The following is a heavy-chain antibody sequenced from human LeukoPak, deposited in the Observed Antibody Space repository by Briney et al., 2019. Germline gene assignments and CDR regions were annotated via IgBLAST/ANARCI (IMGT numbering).Heavy chain of an antibody. J-gene: IGHJ5*02. CDR1: GFTFSSYA. Sequence: PGGSLRLSCAASGFTFSSYAMSWVRQAPGKGLEWVSAISGSGGSTYYADSVKGRFTISRDNSKNTLYLQVNSLRAEDTAAYYCAKGSYSSSWYPFDPWGQGTPVIVSS. CDR3: AKGSYSSSWYPFDP. V-gene: IGHV3-23*01. D-gene: IGHD6-13*01. CDR2: ISGSGGST.